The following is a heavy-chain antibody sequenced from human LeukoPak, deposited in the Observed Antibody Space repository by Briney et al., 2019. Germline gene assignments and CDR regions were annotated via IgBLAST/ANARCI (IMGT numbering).Heavy chain of an antibody. CDR2: ISSSGSTI. CDR1: GFTFSDYY. V-gene: IGHV3-11*04. Sequence: GGSLRLSCAASGFTFSDYYMSWIRQAPGKGLEWVSYISSSGSTIYYADSVKGRFTISRDNAKNSLYLQMSSLRAEDTAVYYCARDASTRCYLCEVDYWGQGTLVTVSS. CDR3: ARDASTRCYLCEVDY. D-gene: IGHD2-2*01. J-gene: IGHJ4*02.